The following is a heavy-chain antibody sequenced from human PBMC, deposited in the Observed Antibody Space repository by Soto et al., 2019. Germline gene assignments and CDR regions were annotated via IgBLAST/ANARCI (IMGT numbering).Heavy chain of an antibody. V-gene: IGHV4-59*01. CDR3: ARYRREAVAGYTLDN. CDR2: VYNSGST. Sequence: SETLSVTCTVSGGSISSTYWTWIRQPPGKGLEWIGYVYNSGSTNYNPSLKSRVTISEDTSKSQFSLKVNSMTAADTAVYYCARYRREAVAGYTLDNWGQGILVTVSS. J-gene: IGHJ4*02. CDR1: GGSISSTY. D-gene: IGHD6-13*01.